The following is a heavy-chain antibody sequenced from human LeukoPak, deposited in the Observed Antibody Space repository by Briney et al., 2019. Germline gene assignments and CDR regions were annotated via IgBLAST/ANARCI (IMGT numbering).Heavy chain of an antibody. J-gene: IGHJ4*02. CDR2: IYYSGST. D-gene: IGHD1-26*01. Sequence: PSETLSLTCTVSGGSISSYYWSWIRQPPGKGLEWIGYIYYSGSTNYNPSLKSRVTISVDTSKNQLSLKLSSVTAADTPVYYCARGKWELLGGYYFDYWGQGTLVTVSS. CDR3: ARGKWELLGGYYFDY. V-gene: IGHV4-59*01. CDR1: GGSISSYY.